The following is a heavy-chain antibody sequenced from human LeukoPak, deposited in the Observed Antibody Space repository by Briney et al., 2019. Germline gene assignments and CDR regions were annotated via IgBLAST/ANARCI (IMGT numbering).Heavy chain of an antibody. V-gene: IGHV1-18*04. J-gene: IGHJ4*02. CDR1: GYTFTSYG. D-gene: IGHD2-2*01. CDR2: ISAYNGNT. Sequence: ASVKVSCKASGYTFTSYGISWVRQAPGQGLEWMGWISAYNGNTNYAQKLQGRVTMTTDTSTSTAYMELRSLRSDDTAVYYCARTESIVVVPTPLDYWGQGTLVTASS. CDR3: ARTESIVVVPTPLDY.